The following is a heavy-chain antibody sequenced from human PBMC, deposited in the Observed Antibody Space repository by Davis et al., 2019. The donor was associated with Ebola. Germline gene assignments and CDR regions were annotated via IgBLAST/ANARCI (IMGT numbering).Heavy chain of an antibody. J-gene: IGHJ4*02. D-gene: IGHD3-10*01. CDR2: INPDSANP. Sequence: ASVKVSCKASGYSFNAYDINWVRQAPGQGLEWMGWINPDSANPVYAQTFQGRVTFTRDISINTVYMELSSLRSDDTAVYYCARKGSGSYFLSNWGQGTQVTVSS. V-gene: IGHV1-8*03. CDR1: GYSFNAYD. CDR3: ARKGSGSYFLSN.